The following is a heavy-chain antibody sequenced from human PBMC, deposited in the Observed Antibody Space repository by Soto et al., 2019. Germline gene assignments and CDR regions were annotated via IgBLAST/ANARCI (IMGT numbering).Heavy chain of an antibody. CDR3: AKGYGYFDD. CDR1: GFTFSSYG. D-gene: IGHD5-18*01. J-gene: IGHJ4*02. V-gene: IGHV3-30*18. CDR2: ISYDGSDK. Sequence: QVQLVESGGGVVQPGRSLRLSCAASGFTFSSYGMHWVRQAPGKGLEWVAVISYDGSDKYYADSVKGRFTISRENSKSTLYLQMNSLRAEDTAVYYCAKGYGYFDDWGQGTLVTVSS.